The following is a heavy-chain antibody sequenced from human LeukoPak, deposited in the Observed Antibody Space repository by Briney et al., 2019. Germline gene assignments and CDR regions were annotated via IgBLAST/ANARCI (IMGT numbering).Heavy chain of an antibody. V-gene: IGHV1-2*02. D-gene: IGHD3-10*01. CDR2: INPNSGGT. CDR1: GYTFTGYY. CDR3: AREAGHMVRGVINY. J-gene: IGHJ4*02. Sequence: ASVKVSCKASGYTFTGYYMHWVRQAPGQGLEWMGWINPNSGGTNYAQKFQGRVTMTRDTSISTAYMELSRLRSDDTAVYYCAREAGHMVRGVINYWGQGTLVTVSS.